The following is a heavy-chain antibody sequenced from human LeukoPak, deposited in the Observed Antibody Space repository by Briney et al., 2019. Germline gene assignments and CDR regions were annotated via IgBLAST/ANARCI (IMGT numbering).Heavy chain of an antibody. D-gene: IGHD3-3*01. Sequence: GGSLRLSCAASGFTFSSYSMNWVRQAPGKGLEWVSYISSSSSTIYYADSVKGRFTISGDNAKNSLYLQMNSLRAEDTAVYYCASGYDFWSGYPYFDYWGQGTLVTVSS. J-gene: IGHJ4*02. V-gene: IGHV3-48*01. CDR1: GFTFSSYS. CDR3: ASGYDFWSGYPYFDY. CDR2: ISSSSSTI.